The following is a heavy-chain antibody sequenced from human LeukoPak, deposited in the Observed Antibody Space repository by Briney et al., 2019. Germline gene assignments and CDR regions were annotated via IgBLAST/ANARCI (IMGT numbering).Heavy chain of an antibody. V-gene: IGHV3-48*03. D-gene: IGHD1-26*01. CDR1: EFTFSSYE. J-gene: IGHJ4*02. CDR3: ARDSGSYRGFDY. CDR2: ISSRGSSI. Sequence: GGSLRLSCAASEFTFSSYEMNWVRQAPGKGLEWISFISSRGSSIYYVDSVKGRFTISRDNAKNSLYLQMNSLRAEDTAVYYCARDSGSYRGFDYWGQGTLVTVSS.